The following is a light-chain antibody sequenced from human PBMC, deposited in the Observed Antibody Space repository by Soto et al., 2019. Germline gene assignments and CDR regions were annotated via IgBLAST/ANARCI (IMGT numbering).Light chain of an antibody. V-gene: IGKV3-15*01. CDR3: QQYHSAPFT. CDR1: QSLRSS. CDR2: DAS. J-gene: IGKJ3*01. Sequence: ETMMTQSPDTLSVSLGERATLSCRASQSLRSSLAWYQQKPGQAPRLLIYDASTRATGIPARFSGSGSGTAFTLAISRVEPEDFAVYYWQQYHSAPFTFGPGTKVDI.